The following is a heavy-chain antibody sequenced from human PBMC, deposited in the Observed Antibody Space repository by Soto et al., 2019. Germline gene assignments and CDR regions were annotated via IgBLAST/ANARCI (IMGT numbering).Heavy chain of an antibody. CDR1: GFTFSDYY. CDR2: ISSSGSTI. CDR3: ARDEGAYYDYIWGSYRLRNPKGGADAFDI. V-gene: IGHV3-11*01. J-gene: IGHJ3*02. D-gene: IGHD3-16*02. Sequence: PGGSLRLSCAASGFTFSDYYMSWIRQAPGKGLEWVSYISSSGSTIYYADSVKGRFTISRDNAKNSLYLQMNSLRAEDTAVYYCARDEGAYYDYIWGSYRLRNPKGGADAFDIWGQGTMVTVSS.